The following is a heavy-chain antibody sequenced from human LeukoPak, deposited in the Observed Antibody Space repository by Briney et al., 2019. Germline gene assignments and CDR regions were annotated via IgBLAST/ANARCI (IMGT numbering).Heavy chain of an antibody. D-gene: IGHD3-10*01. Sequence: ASVKVSCKASGYTFTGYYMHWVRQAPGQGLEWMGIIYPGDSDTRCSPSFQGQVTISADKSISTAYLQWSSLKASDTAMYYCARLPSRLLWFGEHGYYFDYWGQGTLVTVSS. V-gene: IGHV5-51*01. CDR2: IYPGDSDT. J-gene: IGHJ4*02. CDR3: ARLPSRLLWFGEHGYYFDY. CDR1: GYTFTGYY.